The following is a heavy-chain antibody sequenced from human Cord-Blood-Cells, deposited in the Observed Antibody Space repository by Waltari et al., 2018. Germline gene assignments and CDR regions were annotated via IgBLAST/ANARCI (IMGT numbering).Heavy chain of an antibody. CDR1: GGSISSSSYY. J-gene: IGHJ6*03. CDR3: ARTHSYGYPRYYYYYMDV. CDR2: IYYSGST. V-gene: IGHV4-39*01. D-gene: IGHD5-18*01. Sequence: QLQLQESGPGLVKPSATLSLTCTVSGGSISSSSYYWGWIRQPPGKGLEWIGSIYYSGSTYYNPSLKSRVTISVDTSKNQFSLKLSSVTAADTAVYYCARTHSYGYPRYYYYYMDVWGKGTTVTVSS.